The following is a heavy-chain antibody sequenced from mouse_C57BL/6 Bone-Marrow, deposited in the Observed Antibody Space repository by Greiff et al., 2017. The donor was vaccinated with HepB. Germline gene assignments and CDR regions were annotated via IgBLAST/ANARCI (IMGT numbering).Heavy chain of an antibody. V-gene: IGHV5-12*01. CDR1: GFTFSDYY. J-gene: IGHJ2*01. D-gene: IGHD1-1*01. Sequence: EVKLMESGGGLVQPGGSLKLSCAASGFTFSDYYMYWVRQTPEKRLEWVAYISNGGGSTYYPDTVKGRFTISRDNAKNTLYLQMSRLKSEDTAMYYCARQKGTTVGVDYWGQGTTLTVSS. CDR3: ARQKGTTVGVDY. CDR2: ISNGGGST.